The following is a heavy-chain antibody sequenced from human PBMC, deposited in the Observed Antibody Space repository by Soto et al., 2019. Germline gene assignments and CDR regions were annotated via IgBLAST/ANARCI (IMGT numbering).Heavy chain of an antibody. CDR1: GFTFSSYA. V-gene: IGHV3-23*01. CDR2: ISGSGGST. CDR3: AKGIVAGPYYFDY. Sequence: PGGSLRLSCAASGFTFSSYAMSWVRQAPGKGLECVSGISGSGGSTYYADSVKGRFTISRDNSKNTLYLQMNSLRAEDTAVYFCAKGIVAGPYYFDYWGQGTQVTVSS. J-gene: IGHJ4*02. D-gene: IGHD5-12*01.